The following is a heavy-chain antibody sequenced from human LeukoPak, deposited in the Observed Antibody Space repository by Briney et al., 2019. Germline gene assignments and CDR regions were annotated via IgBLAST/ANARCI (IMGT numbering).Heavy chain of an antibody. CDR3: GRDRGYCSSPGCPYYFDY. J-gene: IGHJ4*02. Sequence: PGGSLRLSCAVSGFTFSSYEMNWVRQAPGKGLEWLSYITSSGSTIYYADSVKGRFTISRDNAKNSLYLQMNSLRAEDTAIYYWGRDRGYCSSPGCPYYFDYGGQEPLVPVSS. CDR1: GFTFSSYE. D-gene: IGHD2-2*01. CDR2: ITSSGSTI. V-gene: IGHV3-48*03.